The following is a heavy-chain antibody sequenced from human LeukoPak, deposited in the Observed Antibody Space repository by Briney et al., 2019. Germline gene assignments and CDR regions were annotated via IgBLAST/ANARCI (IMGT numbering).Heavy chain of an antibody. D-gene: IGHD3-3*01. V-gene: IGHV3-23*01. CDR1: GFTFSSYA. Sequence: PGGSLRLSCAASGFTFSSYALSWVRQAPGRGLEWVSATSGSGGSTYYADSVKGRFTISRDNSKNTLYLQMNSLRAEETAVYYCAKDLITIFGVGPGLAFDYWGQGTLVTVSS. CDR2: TSGSGGST. CDR3: AKDLITIFGVGPGLAFDY. J-gene: IGHJ4*02.